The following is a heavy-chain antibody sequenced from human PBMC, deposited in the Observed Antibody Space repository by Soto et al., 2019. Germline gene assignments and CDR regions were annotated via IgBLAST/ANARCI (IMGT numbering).Heavy chain of an antibody. Sequence: GESLKISCKGSGYSFAGYWITWVRQKPGKGLEWMGRIDPSDSQTYYSPSFRGHVTISATKSITTVFLQWSSLRASDTAMYYCARQIYDSDTGPNFQYYFDSWGQGTTVTVSA. V-gene: IGHV5-10-1*01. CDR3: ARQIYDSDTGPNFQYYFDS. CDR1: GYSFAGYW. J-gene: IGHJ4*02. D-gene: IGHD3-22*01. CDR2: IDPSDSQT.